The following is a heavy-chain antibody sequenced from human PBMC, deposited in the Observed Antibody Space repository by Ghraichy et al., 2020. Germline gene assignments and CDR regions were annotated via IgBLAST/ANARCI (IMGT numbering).Heavy chain of an antibody. Sequence: ASVKVSCKASGYTFTSYDINWVRQATGQGLEWMGWMNPNSGNTGYAQKFQGRVTMTRNTSISTAYMELSSLRSEDTAVYYCARAAKGYYDSSGPTDYWGQGTLVTVSS. D-gene: IGHD3-22*01. J-gene: IGHJ4*02. CDR1: GYTFTSYD. CDR2: MNPNSGNT. V-gene: IGHV1-8*01. CDR3: ARAAKGYYDSSGPTDY.